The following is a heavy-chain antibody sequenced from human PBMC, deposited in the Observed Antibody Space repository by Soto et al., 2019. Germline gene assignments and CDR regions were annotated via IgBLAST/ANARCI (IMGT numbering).Heavy chain of an antibody. Sequence: ASVKVSCKASGYTFSDYYIHWVRQAPGQGLEWMGWINPNSGGTKYAPKFQGGVTMNRDTSINTAYMELSRLRSGDTAVYYCAKEPATAKPEGVDFWGKGSMVTVSS. D-gene: IGHD1-1*01. CDR3: AKEPATAKPEGVDF. CDR2: INPNSGGT. J-gene: IGHJ4*02. V-gene: IGHV1-2*02. CDR1: GYTFSDYY.